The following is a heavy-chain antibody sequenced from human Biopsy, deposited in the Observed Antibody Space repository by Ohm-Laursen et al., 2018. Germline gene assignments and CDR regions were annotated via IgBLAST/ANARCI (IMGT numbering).Heavy chain of an antibody. Sequence: SLRLSCAASGFTFSAYEMNWVRQAPGKGLEWVSYISFTGTSSYYADSVKGRFTISRDNAKNSLYLQMNSLRAEDTAVYYCARAQGHTLYFFDFWGQGTLVTVSS. D-gene: IGHD2-21*01. CDR2: ISFTGTSS. CDR1: GFTFSAYE. J-gene: IGHJ4*02. CDR3: ARAQGHTLYFFDF. V-gene: IGHV3-48*03.